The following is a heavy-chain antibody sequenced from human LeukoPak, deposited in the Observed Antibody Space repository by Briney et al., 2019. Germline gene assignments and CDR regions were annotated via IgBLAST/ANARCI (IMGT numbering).Heavy chain of an antibody. J-gene: IGHJ3*02. CDR2: IYYSGST. CDR1: GGSISSYY. Sequence: KPSEPLSLTCTVSGGSISSYYWSWIRPPPGKGLEWIGYIYYSGSTNYNPSLKSRVTISVDTSKNQFSPKLSSVTAADTAVYYCARVGQLLWFGELSLAFDIWGQGTMVTVSS. CDR3: ARVGQLLWFGELSLAFDI. V-gene: IGHV4-59*01. D-gene: IGHD3-10*01.